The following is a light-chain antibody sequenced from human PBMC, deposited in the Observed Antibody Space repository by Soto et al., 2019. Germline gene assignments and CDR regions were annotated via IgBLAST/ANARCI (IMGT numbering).Light chain of an antibody. CDR1: SSDVGGYNY. CDR2: EDS. V-gene: IGLV2-14*01. J-gene: IGLJ1*01. Sequence: QSALTQPASVSGSPGQTITISCTGTSSDVGGYNYVSWYQQHPGKATKLMIYEDSNRPSGVSHRFSGSKSGNTASLTISVLQAEDEADYYGTSYTSLITDVFGTGTKLTVL. CDR3: TSYTSLITDV.